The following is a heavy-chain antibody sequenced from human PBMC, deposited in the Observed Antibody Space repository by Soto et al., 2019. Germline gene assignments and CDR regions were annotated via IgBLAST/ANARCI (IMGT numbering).Heavy chain of an antibody. CDR1: GVSVTAGNL. J-gene: IGHJ5*02. CDR3: ARVLSGNKEWFDP. Sequence: QVHLQESGPGLVKPWGTLSLTCAVSGVSVTAGNLWSWVRQSPGKGLEWIGEVFPDGSTNYNPSLKSRVTISLDKSQNHFSLILTSVTAADTALYYCARVLSGNKEWFDPRGQGTLVTVSS. V-gene: IGHV4-4*02. CDR2: VFPDGST. D-gene: IGHD3-10*01.